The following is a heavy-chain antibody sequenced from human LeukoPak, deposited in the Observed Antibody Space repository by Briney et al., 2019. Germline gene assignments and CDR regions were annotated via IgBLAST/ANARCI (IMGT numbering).Heavy chain of an antibody. Sequence: GGSLRLSCAASGFTFCNAWMSWVRQAPRKGLEWVGQIKTETDGATTDYAAPVKGRFTISRDDSKNTLFLQMNSLKTEDTALYYCTWSGLKIESWGQGTLVTVSS. CDR2: IKTETDGATT. D-gene: IGHD3-3*01. J-gene: IGHJ4*02. CDR3: TWSGLKIES. V-gene: IGHV3-15*01. CDR1: GFTFCNAW.